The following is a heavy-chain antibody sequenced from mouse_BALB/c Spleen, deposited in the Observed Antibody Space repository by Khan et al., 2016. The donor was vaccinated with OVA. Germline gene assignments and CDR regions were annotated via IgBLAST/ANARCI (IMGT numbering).Heavy chain of an antibody. CDR3: AIGRTY. V-gene: IGHV3-2*02. CDR1: GYSITSDYA. J-gene: IGHJ3*01. CDR2: ISYSGST. Sequence: EVQLQESGPGLVKPSQSLSLTCTVTGYSITSDYAWNWIRQFPGNKLEWMGYISYSGSTSYNPSLKSRFSISRDTSKNQFFLQLNSVTTEDTATYYCAIGRTYWGQGTLVTVSA.